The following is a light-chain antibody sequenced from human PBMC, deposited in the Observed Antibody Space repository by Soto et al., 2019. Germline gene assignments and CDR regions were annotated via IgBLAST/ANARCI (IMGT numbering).Light chain of an antibody. Sequence: EIVMTQSPATLSVSPGERATLSFGASQSVSSNLACYQQKPGQAPRLLIYGASTRATGIPARFSGSGSGTEFTLTISSLQSEDFAVYYCQHYNNWPITFGQGTRLEIK. CDR1: QSVSSN. CDR3: QHYNNWPIT. V-gene: IGKV3-15*01. CDR2: GAS. J-gene: IGKJ5*01.